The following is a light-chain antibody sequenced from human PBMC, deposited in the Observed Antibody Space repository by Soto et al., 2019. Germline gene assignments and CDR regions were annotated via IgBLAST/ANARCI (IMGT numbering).Light chain of an antibody. CDR2: AAS. CDR1: QSISNY. V-gene: IGKV1-39*01. Sequence: DIQMTQSPSSLSASVGDRVTITCRASQSISNYLTWYQHKPGKAPNLLIYAASTLHSGVPSRFSGSGSGTHFTLTISSLQPEDFATYYCQQTYSSPETFAQGTKVEI. CDR3: QQTYSSPET. J-gene: IGKJ1*01.